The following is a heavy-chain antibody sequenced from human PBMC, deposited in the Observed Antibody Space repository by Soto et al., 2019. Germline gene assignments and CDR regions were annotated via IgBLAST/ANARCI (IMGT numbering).Heavy chain of an antibody. Sequence: GGSLRLSCAASGFTFYDYAMHWVRQAPGKGLEWVSGISWNSGSIGYADSVKGRFTISRDNAKNSLYLQMNSLRAEDTALYYCAKDCTNGLGLDAFDIWGQGTMVTVSS. J-gene: IGHJ3*02. CDR1: GFTFYDYA. CDR2: ISWNSGSI. CDR3: AKDCTNGLGLDAFDI. V-gene: IGHV3-9*01. D-gene: IGHD2-8*01.